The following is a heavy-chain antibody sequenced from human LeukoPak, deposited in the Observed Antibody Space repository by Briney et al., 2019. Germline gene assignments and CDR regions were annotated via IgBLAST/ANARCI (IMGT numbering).Heavy chain of an antibody. CDR3: VRDPDALDY. J-gene: IGHJ4*02. CDR2: IRSSGSPI. CDR1: GFTFSGYS. V-gene: IGHV3-48*02. Sequence: PGGSLRLSCAASGFTFSGYSMNWDRQAPGKGLEWVSYIRSSGSPIYYADSVKGRFTISRDNAKNSVYLQMNSLRDEDTAVYYCVRDPDALDYWGQGTLVTVSS.